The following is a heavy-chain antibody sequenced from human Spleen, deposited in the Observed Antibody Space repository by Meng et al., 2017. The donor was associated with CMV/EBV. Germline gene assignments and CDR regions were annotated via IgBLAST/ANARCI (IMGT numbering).Heavy chain of an antibody. CDR2: VYYSGLT. Sequence: SETLSLTCDVSGGSIRRDAYYWGWIRQPPGKEPEWLGSVYYSGLTHINPSLRSRVTISVDTSKNQFSLRVDSVTAADTAVYYCVGEVDYWGQGTLVTVSS. CDR1: GGSIRRDAYY. V-gene: IGHV4-39*07. CDR3: VGEVDY. J-gene: IGHJ4*02. D-gene: IGHD3-10*01.